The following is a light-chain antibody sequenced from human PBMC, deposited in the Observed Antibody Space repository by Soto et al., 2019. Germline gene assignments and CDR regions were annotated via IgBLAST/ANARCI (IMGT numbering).Light chain of an antibody. CDR2: GAS. J-gene: IGKJ3*01. CDR3: QQYGSSSLT. Sequence: ETVLTQSPGTLSLSPGERATLSCRASQSVSSSYLAWYQQKPGQAPRLLIYGASSRATGIPDRFSGSGSGTDFTLTISRLEPEDFAVYYCQQYGSSSLTFGPGTKVDIK. V-gene: IGKV3-20*01. CDR1: QSVSSSY.